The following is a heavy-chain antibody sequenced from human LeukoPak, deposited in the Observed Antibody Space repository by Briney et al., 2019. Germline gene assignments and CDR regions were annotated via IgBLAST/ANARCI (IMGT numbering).Heavy chain of an antibody. CDR2: IIPIFGTA. V-gene: IGHV1-69*05. CDR3: ARVSGLVSALGLDY. CDR1: GGTFSSYA. D-gene: IGHD6-6*01. J-gene: IGHJ4*02. Sequence: GSSVKVSCKASGGTFSSYAISWVRQAPGQGLEWMGRIIPIFGTANYAQKFQGRVTITTDESTSTAYMEPSSLRSGDTAVYYCARVSGLVSALGLDYWGQGTLVTVSS.